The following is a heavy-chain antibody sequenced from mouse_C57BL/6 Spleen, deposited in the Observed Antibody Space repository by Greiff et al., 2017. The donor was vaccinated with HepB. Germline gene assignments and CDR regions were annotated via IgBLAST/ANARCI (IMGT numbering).Heavy chain of an antibody. D-gene: IGHD2-1*01. CDR3: TRYGNYLDY. Sequence: VKLQESGAELVRPGASVTLSCKASGYTFTDYEMHWVKQTPVHGLEWIGAIDPETGGTAYNQKFKGKAILTADKSSSTAYMELRSLTSEDSAVYYCTRYGNYLDYWGQGTTLTVSS. V-gene: IGHV1-15*01. CDR2: IDPETGGT. J-gene: IGHJ2*01. CDR1: GYTFTDYE.